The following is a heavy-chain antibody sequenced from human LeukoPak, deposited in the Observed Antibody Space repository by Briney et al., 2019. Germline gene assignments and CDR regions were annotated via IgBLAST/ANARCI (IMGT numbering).Heavy chain of an antibody. CDR2: ISSSSSTI. Sequence: GGSLRLSCAASGFTFSSYSMNWVRQAPGKGLEWVSYISSSSSTIYYADSVKGRFTISRDNAKNSLCLQLNSLRDEDTAVYYCARGFRVGPSQYYFDYWGQGTLVTVSS. D-gene: IGHD1-26*01. V-gene: IGHV3-48*02. CDR1: GFTFSSYS. J-gene: IGHJ4*02. CDR3: ARGFRVGPSQYYFDY.